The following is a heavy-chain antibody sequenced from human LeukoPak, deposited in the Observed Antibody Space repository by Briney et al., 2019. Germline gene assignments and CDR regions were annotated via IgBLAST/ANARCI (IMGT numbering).Heavy chain of an antibody. CDR3: ARSVVAALFGY. Sequence: GGSLRLSCAASGFTLSSYAMSWVRQAPGKGLEWVSAISGSGGSTYYADSVKGRFTISGDNSKNTLYLQMNSLRAEDTAVYYCARSVVAALFGYWGQGTLVTVSS. CDR2: ISGSGGST. CDR1: GFTLSSYA. D-gene: IGHD2-15*01. V-gene: IGHV3-23*01. J-gene: IGHJ4*02.